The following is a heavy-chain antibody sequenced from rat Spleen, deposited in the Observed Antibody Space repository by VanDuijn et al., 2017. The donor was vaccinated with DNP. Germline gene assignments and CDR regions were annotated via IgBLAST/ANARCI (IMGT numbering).Heavy chain of an antibody. Sequence: EVHLVVSGGGLVQPGRSLKLSCAVSGLTFSDYYMAWVRQAPTKGLEWVASVSYDGFSTYYRDSVKDRFTISRDNAKSNHYLQMDSLRSEETATYYCTTGGAYYYDHWGQGVMGTVSS. CDR2: VSYDGFST. CDR1: GLTFSDYY. J-gene: IGHJ2*01. V-gene: IGHV5-20*01. CDR3: TTGGAYYYDH.